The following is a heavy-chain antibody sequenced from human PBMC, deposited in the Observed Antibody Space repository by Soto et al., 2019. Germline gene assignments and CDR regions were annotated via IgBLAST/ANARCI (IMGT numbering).Heavy chain of an antibody. V-gene: IGHV1-69*12. Sequence: QVQLVQSGAEVKKPGSSVKVSCKASGGTFSSYAISWVRQDTGQGLEWVGGINHIFGTANYAQKFQGRVTITADESTRTAYMELSSLRSEDMAVYYCERDRYSSSSVGRDYNYYGMDVWGQGTTVTVSS. CDR3: ERDRYSSSSVGRDYNYYGMDV. CDR1: GGTFSSYA. CDR2: INHIFGTA. D-gene: IGHD6-6*01. J-gene: IGHJ6*02.